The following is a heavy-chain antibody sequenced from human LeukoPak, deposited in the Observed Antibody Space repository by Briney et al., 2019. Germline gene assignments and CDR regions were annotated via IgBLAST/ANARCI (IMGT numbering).Heavy chain of an antibody. CDR2: IIPIFGTA. D-gene: IGHD3-16*02. Sequence: SVKVSCKASGGTFSSYAISWVRQAPGQGLEWMGGIIPIFGTANYAQKFQGRVTITADESTSTAYMELSSLRSEDTAVYYCARDPLTFGGVIANPNFDYWGQGTLVTVSS. CDR1: GGTFSSYA. J-gene: IGHJ4*02. V-gene: IGHV1-69*01. CDR3: ARDPLTFGGVIANPNFDY.